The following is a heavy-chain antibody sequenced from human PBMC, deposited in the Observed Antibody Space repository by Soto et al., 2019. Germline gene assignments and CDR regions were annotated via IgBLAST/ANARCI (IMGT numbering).Heavy chain of an antibody. D-gene: IGHD3-3*01. V-gene: IGHV4-59*01. Sequence: SETLSLTCTVSGGSISSYYGSWIRQPPGKGLEWIGYIYYSGSTNYNPSLKSRVTISVDTSKNQFSLKLSSVTAADTAVYYCARAHESDFWSGYRAAYYFDYWGQGTLVTVSS. CDR3: ARAHESDFWSGYRAAYYFDY. CDR1: GGSISSYY. CDR2: IYYSGST. J-gene: IGHJ4*02.